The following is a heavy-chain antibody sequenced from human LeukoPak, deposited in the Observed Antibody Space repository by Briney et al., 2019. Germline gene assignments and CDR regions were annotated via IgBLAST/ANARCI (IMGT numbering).Heavy chain of an antibody. D-gene: IGHD6-13*01. CDR1: GFTFSSYW. V-gene: IGHV3-7*01. CDR2: MKEDGSET. CDR3: ASWAAAGPTWSVFDY. J-gene: IGHJ4*02. Sequence: GGSLRLSCAASGFTFSSYWMSWVRQAPGMGLEWVANMKEDGSETYYVDSVKGRFTVSRDNAKNSLYLQMNSLRAEDTALYYCASWAAAGPTWSVFDYWGQGTLVAVSS.